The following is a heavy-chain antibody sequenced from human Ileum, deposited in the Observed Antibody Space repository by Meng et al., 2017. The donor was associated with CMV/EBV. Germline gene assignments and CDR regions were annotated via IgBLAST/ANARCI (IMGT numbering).Heavy chain of an antibody. CDR1: GFTFSGYS. J-gene: IGHJ6*02. D-gene: IGHD2-2*01. CDR3: VRDTPGDGMDV. V-gene: IGHV3-21*01. CDR2: ISSSGSFI. Sequence: GGSLRLSCAASGFTFSGYSMNWVRQAPGKGLEWVSSISSSGSFIDYADSVKGRFTISRDNAKNTLYLQMSSLRAEDTAVYYCVRDTPGDGMDVWGQGTTVTVSS.